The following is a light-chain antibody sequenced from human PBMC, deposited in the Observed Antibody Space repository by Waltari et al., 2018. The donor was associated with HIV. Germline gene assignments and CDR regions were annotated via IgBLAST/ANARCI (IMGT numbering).Light chain of an antibody. CDR3: QVWDSGTYFLV. J-gene: IGLJ2*01. Sequence: SYVLTQPPSVSVAPGKTARITCGGNDIDTKRVHWYQQRPGQAPMLVIHDDSDRPSGIPARFSGSNSGNTDTLTITRVEAGDEADYWCQVWDSGTYFLVFGGGTKLTVL. V-gene: IGLV3-21*04. CDR1: DIDTKR. CDR2: DDS.